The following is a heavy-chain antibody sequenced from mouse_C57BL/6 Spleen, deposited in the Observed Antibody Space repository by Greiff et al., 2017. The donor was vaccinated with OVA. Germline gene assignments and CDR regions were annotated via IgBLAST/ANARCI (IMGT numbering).Heavy chain of an antibody. CDR2: IDPEDGET. D-gene: IGHD1-1*01. CDR3: AREGYSTTVVSYDMDY. J-gene: IGHJ2*01. V-gene: IGHV14-2*01. Sequence: EVQLQQSGAELVKPGASVKLSCTASGFNITDYYMHWVKQRTEQGLEWIGRIDPEDGETKYAPKFQGKATITADTSSNTAYLQLSSLTSEDTAVYYCAREGYSTTVVSYDMDYWGQGTTLTVSS. CDR1: GFNITDYY.